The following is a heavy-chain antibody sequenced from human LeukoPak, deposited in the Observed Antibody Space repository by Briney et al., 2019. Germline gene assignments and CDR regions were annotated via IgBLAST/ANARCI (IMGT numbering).Heavy chain of an antibody. CDR1: GFTFSSYS. CDR2: ISSSSSYI. D-gene: IGHD3-10*01. V-gene: IGHV3-21*01. Sequence: GGSLRLSCAASGFTFSSYSMNWVRQAPGKGLEWVSSISSSSSYIYYADSVKGRFTISRDNAKNSLYLQMNSLRAEDTAVYYCAPGVYGSGSYYFQHWGQGTLVTVSS. J-gene: IGHJ1*01. CDR3: APGVYGSGSYYFQH.